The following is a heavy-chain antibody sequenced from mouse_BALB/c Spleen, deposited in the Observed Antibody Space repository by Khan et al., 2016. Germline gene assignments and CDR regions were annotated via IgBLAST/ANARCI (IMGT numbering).Heavy chain of an antibody. CDR2: INTNTGEP. Sequence: QIQLVQSGPELKKPGETVKISCKASGYTFKKYEMHWVKQAPGKGLKWMGWINTNTGEPTYAEEFKGRFAFSLETSASTAYLQINNLKNVDTATYVSAKGDCDYDAYFDYWGQGTTLTVSS. D-gene: IGHD2-4*01. V-gene: IGHV9-3*02. J-gene: IGHJ2*01. CDR1: GYTFKKYE. CDR3: AKGDCDYDAYFDY.